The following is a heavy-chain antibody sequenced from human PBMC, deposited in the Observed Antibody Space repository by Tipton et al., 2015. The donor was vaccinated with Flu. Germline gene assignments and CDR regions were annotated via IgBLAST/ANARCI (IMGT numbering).Heavy chain of an antibody. J-gene: IGHJ4*02. CDR3: ARDPLDTAMFSGAVGATAIGFDY. CDR2: VFHTGNT. D-gene: IGHD5-18*01. Sequence: TLSLTCAVSGYSISSGYYWGWIRQPPGKGLEWIGSVFHTGNTYYNPSLKTRVSTSVDTSRNQFSLKLNSVTAADTAVYYCARDPLDTAMFSGAVGATAIGFDYWGQGTPVTVSS. CDR1: GYSISSGYY. V-gene: IGHV4-38-2*02.